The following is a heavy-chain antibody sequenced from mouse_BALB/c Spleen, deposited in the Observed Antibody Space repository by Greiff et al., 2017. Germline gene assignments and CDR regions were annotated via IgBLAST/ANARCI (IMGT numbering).Heavy chain of an antibody. CDR1: GYTFTSYW. J-gene: IGHJ4*01. D-gene: IGHD1-1*01. CDR3: ARGDIYYYGSSYVGYAMDY. CDR2: INPSNGRT. V-gene: IGHV1S81*02. Sequence: VQLQQPGAELVKPGASVKLSCKASGYTFTSYWMHWVKQRPGQGLEWIGEINPSNGRTNYNEKFKSKATLTVDKSSSTAYMQLSSLTSEDSAVYYWARGDIYYYGSSYVGYAMDYWGQGTSVTVSS.